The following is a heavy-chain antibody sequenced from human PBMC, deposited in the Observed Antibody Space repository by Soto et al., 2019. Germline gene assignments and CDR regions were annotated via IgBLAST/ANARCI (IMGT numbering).Heavy chain of an antibody. D-gene: IGHD3-9*01. CDR2: INPNSGGT. CDR3: ARSDYDILTGYSPDYYYYGMDV. CDR1: GYTFTGYY. Sequence: ASVKVSCKASGYTFTGYYMHWVRQAPGQGLEWMGWINPNSGGTNYAQKFQGWVTMTRDTSISTAYMELSRLRSDDTAVYYCARSDYDILTGYSPDYYYYGMDVWGQGTTVTVSS. J-gene: IGHJ6*02. V-gene: IGHV1-2*04.